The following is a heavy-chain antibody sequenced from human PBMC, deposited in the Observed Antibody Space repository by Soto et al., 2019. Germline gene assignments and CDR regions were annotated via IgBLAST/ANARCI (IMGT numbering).Heavy chain of an antibody. CDR1: GFSLSSSGVG. J-gene: IGHJ5*02. CDR3: AHRLSGEYCSSNSCYWIFDN. D-gene: IGHD2-2*01. V-gene: IGHV2-5*02. Sequence: GSGPKLVNPTQTLTLTCTFCGFSLSSSGVGVGWIRQPPGKALEWLALIYWDDNKRYSPSLKSRLTITKDTSKNQVVLTMTNMDPVDTATYYCAHRLSGEYCSSNSCYWIFDNWGQGTLVTVSS. CDR2: IYWDDNK.